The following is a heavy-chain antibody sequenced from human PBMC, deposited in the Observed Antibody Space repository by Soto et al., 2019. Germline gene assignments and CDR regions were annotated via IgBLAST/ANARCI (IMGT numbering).Heavy chain of an antibody. CDR2: ISYDGSNK. D-gene: IGHD3-3*01. CDR1: GFTFSSYG. CDR3: AKEGPYYDFWSGYQYY. Sequence: LRLSCAASGFTFSSYGMHWVRQAPGKGLEWVAVISYDGSNKYYADSVKGRFTISRDNSKNTLYLQLNSLSAEDTAVYYCAKEGPYYDFWSGYQYYWGQGTLVTVSS. V-gene: IGHV3-30*18. J-gene: IGHJ4*02.